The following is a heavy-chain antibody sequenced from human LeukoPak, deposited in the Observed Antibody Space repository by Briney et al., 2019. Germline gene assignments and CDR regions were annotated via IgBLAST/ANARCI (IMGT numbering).Heavy chain of an antibody. CDR2: ISSDWRST. CDR1: GFTFSSYW. CDR3: ARGSSVVGLD. V-gene: IGHV3-74*01. J-gene: IGHJ4*02. Sequence: GGSLRLSCAASGFTFSSYWMHWVRQAPGKGLVWVSRISSDWRSTSHADSVKGRFTISRDNAKNTLYLQMNSLRAEDTAVYYCARGSSVVGLDWGQGTLVTVST. D-gene: IGHD2-15*01.